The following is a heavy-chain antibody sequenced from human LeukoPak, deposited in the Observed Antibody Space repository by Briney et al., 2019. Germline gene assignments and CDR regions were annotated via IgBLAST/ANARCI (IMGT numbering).Heavy chain of an antibody. CDR1: GFTFSSYA. J-gene: IGHJ4*02. CDR3: ARDRGTYYYGSGSLDY. CDR2: ISYDGSNK. D-gene: IGHD3-10*01. V-gene: IGHV3-30-3*01. Sequence: GRSLRLSCAASGFTFSSYAMHWVRQAPGKGLEWVAVISYDGSNKYYADSVKGRFTISRDNSKNTLYVQMNSLRAEDTAVYYCARDRGTYYYGSGSLDYWGQGTLVTVSS.